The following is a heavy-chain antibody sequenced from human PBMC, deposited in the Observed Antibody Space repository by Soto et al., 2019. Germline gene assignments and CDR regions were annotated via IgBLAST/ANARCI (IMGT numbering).Heavy chain of an antibody. CDR3: ASARSDYYAMDV. CDR1: GFMFSKYT. V-gene: IGHV3-21*06. CDR2: ISSTGTDV. Sequence: PGGSLRLSCAASGFMFSKYTMNWVRQAPGKGLEWVSSISSTGTDVDDTDSVKGRFIISRDNANNLVFLQMDSLRVEDTAVYYCASARSDYYAMDVWGQGTTVTVSS. J-gene: IGHJ6*01.